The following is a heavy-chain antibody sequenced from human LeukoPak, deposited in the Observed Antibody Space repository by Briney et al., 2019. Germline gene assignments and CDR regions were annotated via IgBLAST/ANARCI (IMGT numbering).Heavy chain of an antibody. CDR3: ATYSTRNAREFQS. CDR1: GFTFSSYA. CDR2: ISGSGGRT. D-gene: IGHD4-11*01. V-gene: IGHV3-23*01. J-gene: IGHJ1*01. Sequence: GGSLRLSCAASGFTFSSYAMSWVRQAPGKGLEWVSTISGSGGRTYYADSVKGRFTISRDNSKNTLYLQMNSLRVEDTAVYYCATYSTRNAREFQSWGQGTLVTVSS.